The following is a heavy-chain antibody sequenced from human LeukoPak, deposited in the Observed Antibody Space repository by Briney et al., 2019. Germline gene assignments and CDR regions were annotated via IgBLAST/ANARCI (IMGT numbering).Heavy chain of an antibody. CDR1: GFTFSSYS. Sequence: PGGSLRLSCAASGFTFSSYSMNWVRQAPGKGLEWVSSISSSSSYIYYADSVKGRFTISRDNAKNSLYLQMNSLRAEGTAVYYCARVPVKLGSSEYYYYYYGMDVWGQGTTVTVSS. D-gene: IGHD6-25*01. J-gene: IGHJ6*02. CDR2: ISSSSSYI. CDR3: ARVPVKLGSSEYYYYYYGMDV. V-gene: IGHV3-21*01.